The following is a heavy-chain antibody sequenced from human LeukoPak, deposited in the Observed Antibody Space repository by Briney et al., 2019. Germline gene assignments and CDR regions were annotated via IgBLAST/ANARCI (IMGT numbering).Heavy chain of an antibody. J-gene: IGHJ3*02. V-gene: IGHV4-59*01. Sequence: PSETLSLTCTVSGGSISSYYWSWIRQPPGKGLEWIGYIYYSGNTNSNPSLKSRITMSIDTSKNHFSLRLSSVTAADTAVYYCARVGDGTFGIWGRGTMVIVSS. CDR1: GGSISSYY. CDR3: ARVGDGTFGI. D-gene: IGHD3-16*01. CDR2: IYYSGNT.